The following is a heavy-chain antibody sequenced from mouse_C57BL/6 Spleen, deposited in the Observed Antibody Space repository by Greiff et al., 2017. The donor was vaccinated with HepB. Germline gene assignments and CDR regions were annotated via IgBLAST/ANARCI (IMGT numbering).Heavy chain of an antibody. D-gene: IGHD2-1*01. Sequence: VQLKESGAELVRPGASVKLSCTASGFNIKDDYMHWVKQRPEQGLEWIGWIDPENGDTEYASKFQGKATITADTSSNTAYLQLSSLTSEDTAVYYCTTDGNYRGAMDYWGQGTSVTVSS. J-gene: IGHJ4*01. CDR3: TTDGNYRGAMDY. V-gene: IGHV14-4*01. CDR1: GFNIKDDY. CDR2: IDPENGDT.